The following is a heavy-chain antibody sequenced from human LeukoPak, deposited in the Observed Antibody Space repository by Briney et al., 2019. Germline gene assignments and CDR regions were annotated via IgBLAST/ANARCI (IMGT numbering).Heavy chain of an antibody. CDR3: ARDRRLLRPHTFDY. CDR2: ISSSGSTI. Sequence: GGALTLSCAASGFTYRDYYMSWIRPPRGKGLEWVSYISSSGSTIYYADSVKGRFTISRDNAKNSLYLQMNSLRAEDTAVYYCARDRRLLRPHTFDYWGQGTLVTVSS. J-gene: IGHJ4*02. CDR1: GFTYRDYY. V-gene: IGHV3-11*01. D-gene: IGHD4-17*01.